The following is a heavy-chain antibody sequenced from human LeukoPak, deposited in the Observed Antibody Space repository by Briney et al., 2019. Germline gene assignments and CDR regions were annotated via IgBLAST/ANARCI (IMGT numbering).Heavy chain of an antibody. D-gene: IGHD3-22*01. Sequence: PGRSLRLSCAASRFSFSIFVMHWVRPAPGKGLEWVAVISSDGSNQYYADSVRGRFTISRDNSRDTLYLQMDNLRIEDTALYYCRAATRYLNYYYDYWGQGTLVTVSS. V-gene: IGHV3-30*03. CDR3: RAATRYLNYYYDY. J-gene: IGHJ4*02. CDR1: RFSFSIFV. CDR2: ISSDGSNQ.